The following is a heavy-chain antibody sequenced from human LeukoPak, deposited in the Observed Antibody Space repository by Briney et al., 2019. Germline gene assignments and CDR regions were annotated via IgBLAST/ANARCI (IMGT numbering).Heavy chain of an antibody. J-gene: IGHJ4*02. CDR3: AHRPPGGYSYVFDY. Sequence: KRSGPTLVKPTQTLTLTCTFSGFSLSTSGVGVGWIRQPPGKALEWLALIYWDDDKRYSPPLKSRLTITKDTSKNQVVLTMTNMDPVDTATYYCAHRPPGGYSYVFDYWGQGTLVTVSS. V-gene: IGHV2-5*02. D-gene: IGHD5-18*01. CDR2: IYWDDDK. CDR1: GFSLSTSGVG.